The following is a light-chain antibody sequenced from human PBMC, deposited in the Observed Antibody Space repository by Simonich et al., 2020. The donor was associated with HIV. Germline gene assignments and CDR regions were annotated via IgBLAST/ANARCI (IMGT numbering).Light chain of an antibody. V-gene: IGKV4-1*01. CDR1: KSVLYSSNNKNY. CDR3: QQYNNWPT. CDR2: WAS. J-gene: IGKJ4*01. Sequence: DIVMTQSPDSLTVSLGERATINCKSSKSVLYSSNNKNYLAWYQQKPGQPPKLLIYWASTRESGVPDRFRCSGSWTEFTLTISSMQSEDFAVYYCQQYNNWPTFGGGTKVEIK.